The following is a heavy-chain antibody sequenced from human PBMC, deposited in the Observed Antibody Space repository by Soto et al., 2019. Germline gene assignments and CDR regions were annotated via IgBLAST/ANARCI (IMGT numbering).Heavy chain of an antibody. CDR1: GGSFSGYY. CDR3: ARGLQYYDIWSGYSTDAFDI. J-gene: IGHJ3*02. Sequence: PSETLSLTCAVYGGSFSGYYWSWIRQPPGKGREWLGEINPSGSTNYNPSLKSRVTISVDTSKNQVSLKLSSVPPAHTAVYHCARGLQYYDIWSGYSTDAFDIWGQVTMVTVS. V-gene: IGHV4-34*01. D-gene: IGHD3-9*01. CDR2: INPSGST.